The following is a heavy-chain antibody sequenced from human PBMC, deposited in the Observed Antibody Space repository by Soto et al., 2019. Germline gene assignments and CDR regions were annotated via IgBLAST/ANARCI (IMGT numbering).Heavy chain of an antibody. CDR3: TRDWGPQVTQGYDS. D-gene: IGHD7-27*01. J-gene: IGHJ5*01. V-gene: IGHV4-31*03. CDR1: GGSVTSGGYY. CDR2: IYSSGDT. Sequence: QVQLQESGPGLVRPSQTLSLTCTVSGGSVTSGGYYWSWIRHCPGKGLEWIGYIYSSGDTNYNPSLNSRVAMSVDTSKNQFSLQLTSVTVADTASYYCTRDWGPQVTQGYDSWGQGILVTVSS.